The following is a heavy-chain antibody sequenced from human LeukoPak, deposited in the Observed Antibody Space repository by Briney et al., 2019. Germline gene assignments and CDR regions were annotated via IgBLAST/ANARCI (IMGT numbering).Heavy chain of an antibody. CDR3: AKDIALDGGYISFDY. J-gene: IGHJ4*02. CDR2: ISYDGSNK. Sequence: GGSLRLSCAASGFTFSTYAMHWVRQAPGKGLEWVAVISYDGSNKYYADSVKGRFTISRDNSKNTLYLQMNSLRAEDTALYYCAKDIALDGGYISFDYWGQGTLVTVSS. CDR1: GFTFSTYA. V-gene: IGHV3-30*04. D-gene: IGHD3-10*01.